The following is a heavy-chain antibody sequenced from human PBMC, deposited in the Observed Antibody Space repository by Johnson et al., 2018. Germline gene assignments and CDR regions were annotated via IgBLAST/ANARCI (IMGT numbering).Heavy chain of an antibody. CDR1: GFTFSSYA. J-gene: IGHJ1*01. CDR2: ISGSGGST. V-gene: IGHV3-23*04. Sequence: VQLVESGGGVVQPGRSLRLSCAASGFTFSSYAMSWVRQAPGKGLEWVSDISGSGGSTYYADSGKGRFTISRANSKNTLDLKMNSLRAEDTAVYYCARDRTSIKGGPAEYFQHWGQGTLVTVSS. CDR3: ARDRTSIKGGPAEYFQH. D-gene: IGHD1-14*01.